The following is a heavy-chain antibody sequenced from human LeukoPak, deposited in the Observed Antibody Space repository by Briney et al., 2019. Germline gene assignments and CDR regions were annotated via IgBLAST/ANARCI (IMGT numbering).Heavy chain of an antibody. J-gene: IGHJ4*02. D-gene: IGHD3-10*01. CDR1: GFTFSSYA. Sequence: GGSLRLSCAASGFTFSSYAMSWVRQAPGKGLEWVANVKQDGSEKNYVDSVKGRFTISRDNAKNTLYLQMNSLRAEDTAVYYCAREESYYYGSGSPHFDYWGQGTLVTVSS. CDR3: AREESYYYGSGSPHFDY. CDR2: VKQDGSEK. V-gene: IGHV3-7*01.